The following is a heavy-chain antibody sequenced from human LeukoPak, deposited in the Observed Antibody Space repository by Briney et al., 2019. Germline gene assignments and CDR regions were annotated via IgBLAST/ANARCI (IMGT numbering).Heavy chain of an antibody. J-gene: IGHJ4*02. CDR1: GYTFTSYA. D-gene: IGHD6-13*01. CDR3: ARDESPPGYSSSWGFDY. Sequence: ASVKVSCKASGYTFTSYAMHWVRQTPGQRLEWMGWINAGNGNTKYSQKFQGRVTITRDTSASTAYMELSSLRSEDTAVYYCARDESPPGYSSSWGFDYWGQGTLVTVSS. V-gene: IGHV1-3*01. CDR2: INAGNGNT.